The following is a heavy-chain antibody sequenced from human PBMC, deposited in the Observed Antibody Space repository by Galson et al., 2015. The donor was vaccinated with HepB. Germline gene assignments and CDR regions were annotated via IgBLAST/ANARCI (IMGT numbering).Heavy chain of an antibody. CDR2: ISSNGGST. D-gene: IGHD6-19*01. V-gene: IGHV3-64D*06. Sequence: SLRLSCAAPGFTFSSYAMHWVRQAPGKGLEYVSAISSNGGSTYYADSVKGRFTISRDNSKNTLYLQMSSLRAEDTAVYYCVKGMREQWLVQGYNWFDPWGQGTLVTVSS. J-gene: IGHJ5*02. CDR1: GFTFSSYA. CDR3: VKGMREQWLVQGYNWFDP.